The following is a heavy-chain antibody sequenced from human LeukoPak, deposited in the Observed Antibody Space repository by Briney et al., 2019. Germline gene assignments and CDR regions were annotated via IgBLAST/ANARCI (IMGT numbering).Heavy chain of an antibody. D-gene: IGHD1-26*01. J-gene: IGHJ3*02. CDR2: IYYSGST. V-gene: IGHV4-39*01. Sequence: SEILSLTCTVSGGSISSSSYYWGWIRQPPGKGLEWIGSIYYSGSTYYNPSLKSRVTISVDTSKNQFSLKLSSVTAADTAVYYCARHPRPPGAGDAFDIWGQGTMVTVSS. CDR3: ARHPRPPGAGDAFDI. CDR1: GGSISSSSYY.